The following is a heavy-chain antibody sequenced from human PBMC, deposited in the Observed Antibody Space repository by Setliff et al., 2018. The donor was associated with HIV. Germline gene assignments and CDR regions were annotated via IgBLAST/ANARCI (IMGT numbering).Heavy chain of an antibody. CDR2: IYTSGIT. Sequence: SETLSLTCNVSGASTNAYFLSWVRHPAGKGLEWIGHIYTSGITNHNPSLKSRVTMSLDTSKEQFSLRLRSVTAADTAIYYCARVDRVESAFDIWGQGNPGHRLL. CDR1: GASTNAYF. D-gene: IGHD2-15*01. CDR3: ARVDRVESAFDI. V-gene: IGHV4-4*07. J-gene: IGHJ3*02.